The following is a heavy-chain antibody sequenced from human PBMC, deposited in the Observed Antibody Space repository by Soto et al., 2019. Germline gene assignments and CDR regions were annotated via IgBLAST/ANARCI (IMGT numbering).Heavy chain of an antibody. D-gene: IGHD3-22*01. CDR1: GFTFSSYS. J-gene: IGHJ3*02. CDR2: ISSSSSTI. V-gene: IGHV3-48*02. Sequence: GGSLRLSCAASGFTFSSYSMNWVRQAPGKGLEWVSYISSSSSTIYYADSVKGRFTISRDNAKNSLYLQMNSLRDEDTAVYYCARDHLRNYYYDSSGYYSDAFDIWGQGTMVTVSS. CDR3: ARDHLRNYYYDSSGYYSDAFDI.